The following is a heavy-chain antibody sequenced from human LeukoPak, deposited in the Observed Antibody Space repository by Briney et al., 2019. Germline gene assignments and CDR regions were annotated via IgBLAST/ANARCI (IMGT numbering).Heavy chain of an antibody. CDR1: GFIFSNYW. CDR2: IKQDGSEK. Sequence: GGSLRLSCAASGFIFSNYWMSWVRQTPGKGLEWVANIKQDGSEKYFVDSVKGRFTISRDNAKNSLYLQMNSLRAEDTAVYFCARDRFSGSYPLDYWGQGTLVTVSS. D-gene: IGHD1-26*01. J-gene: IGHJ4*02. V-gene: IGHV3-7*03. CDR3: ARDRFSGSYPLDY.